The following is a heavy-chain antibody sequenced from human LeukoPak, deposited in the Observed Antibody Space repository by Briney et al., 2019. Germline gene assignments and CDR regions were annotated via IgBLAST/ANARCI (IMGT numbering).Heavy chain of an antibody. Sequence: GASVKVSCTASGGTFSSYAISWVRQAPGQGLEWMGGIIPIFGTANYAQKFQGRVTITADESTSTAYMELRSLRSDDTAVYYCARDQGLGGGSPGLFDYWGQGTLVTVSS. V-gene: IGHV1-69*13. J-gene: IGHJ4*02. CDR3: ARDQGLGGGSPGLFDY. CDR2: IIPIFGTA. CDR1: GGTFSSYA. D-gene: IGHD3-16*01.